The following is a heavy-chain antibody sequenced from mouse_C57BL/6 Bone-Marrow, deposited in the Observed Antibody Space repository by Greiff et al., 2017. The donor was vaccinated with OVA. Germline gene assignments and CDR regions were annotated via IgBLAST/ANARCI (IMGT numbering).Heavy chain of an antibody. CDR3: ARGNYYGGFAY. D-gene: IGHD1-1*01. V-gene: IGHV5-17*01. J-gene: IGHJ3*01. CDR2: ISSGSSTI. Sequence: EVMLVESGGGLVKPGGSLKLSCAASGFTFSDYGMHWVRQAPEKGLEWVAYISSGSSTIYYADTVKGRFTISRDNAKNTLFLQMTSLRSEDTAMYYCARGNYYGGFAYWGQGTLVTVSA. CDR1: GFTFSDYG.